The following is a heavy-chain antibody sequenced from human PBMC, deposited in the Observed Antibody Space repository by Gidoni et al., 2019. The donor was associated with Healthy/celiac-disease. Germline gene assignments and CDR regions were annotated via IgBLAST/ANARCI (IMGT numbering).Heavy chain of an antibody. CDR3: EGHAAGSYLDFDY. J-gene: IGHJ4*02. D-gene: IGHD3-10*01. CDR2: IKQDGSEK. V-gene: IGHV3-7*01. Sequence: EWVANIKQDGSEKYYVDSVKGRFTISRDNAKNSLYLQMNSLRAEDTAVYYCEGHAAGSYLDFDYWGQGTLVTVSS.